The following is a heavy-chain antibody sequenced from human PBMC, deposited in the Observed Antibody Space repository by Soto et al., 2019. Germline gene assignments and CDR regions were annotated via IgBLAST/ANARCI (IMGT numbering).Heavy chain of an antibody. J-gene: IGHJ4*02. Sequence: PSETLSLTCTVSGGSISSYYWSWIRQPPGKRLEWIGYIYYSGSTNYNPSLKSRVTISVDTSKNQFSLKLSSVTAADTAVYYCARGPTVDTAMVAFDYWGQGTLVTVSS. D-gene: IGHD5-18*01. CDR2: IYYSGST. CDR1: GGSISSYY. V-gene: IGHV4-59*01. CDR3: ARGPTVDTAMVAFDY.